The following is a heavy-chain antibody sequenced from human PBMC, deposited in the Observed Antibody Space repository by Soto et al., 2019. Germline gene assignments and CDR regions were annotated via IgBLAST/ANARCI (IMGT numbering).Heavy chain of an antibody. CDR2: IHYSGST. CDR3: TVGGAGLTFDY. Sequence: PSETLSLTCTVFGVSITSHYWTWIRQPPGKGLEWIGNIHYSGSTNYSPSLKGRVIISVDTSENQSSLKLSSVTTADTAVYYCTVGGAGLTFDYWGQGTLVTVSS. D-gene: IGHD3-16*01. CDR1: GVSITSHY. V-gene: IGHV4-59*11. J-gene: IGHJ4*02.